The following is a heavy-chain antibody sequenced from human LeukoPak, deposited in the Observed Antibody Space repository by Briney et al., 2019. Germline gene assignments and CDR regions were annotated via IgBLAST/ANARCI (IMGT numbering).Heavy chain of an antibody. CDR1: GGTFSSYA. Sequence: SVKVSCKSSGGTFSSYAISGVRQSPGQGLEWMGGIIPIFGTANYAQRFQGRVTITTDESTSTAYMELSSLRSEDTAGYYCARGGVVPAATHYYYYMDVWGKGTTVTVSS. CDR3: ARGGVVPAATHYYYYMDV. CDR2: IIPIFGTA. V-gene: IGHV1-69*05. J-gene: IGHJ6*03. D-gene: IGHD2-2*01.